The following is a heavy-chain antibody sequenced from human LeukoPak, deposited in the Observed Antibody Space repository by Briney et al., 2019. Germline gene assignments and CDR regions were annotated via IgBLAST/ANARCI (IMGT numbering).Heavy chain of an antibody. Sequence: PGGSLRLSCAASGFTVSSNYMSWVRQAPGKGLEWVSVIYSGGSTYYADSVKGRFTISRHNSKNTLYLQMNSLRAEDTAVYYCARANQGGFGELFGAEYFQHWGQGTLVTVSS. V-gene: IGHV3-53*04. CDR1: GFTVSSNY. J-gene: IGHJ1*01. CDR2: IYSGGST. CDR3: ARANQGGFGELFGAEYFQH. D-gene: IGHD3-10*01.